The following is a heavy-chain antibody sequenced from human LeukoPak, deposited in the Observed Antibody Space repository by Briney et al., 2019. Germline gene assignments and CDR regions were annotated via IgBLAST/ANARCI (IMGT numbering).Heavy chain of an antibody. CDR2: IRYDGSNK. D-gene: IGHD5-18*01. Sequence: GGSLRLSCAASGFTFSSYGMHWVRQAPGKGLEWVAFIRYDGSNKYYADSVKGRFTISRDNSKNTLYLQMNSLRAEDTAVYYCAKERIQLWNDYYYYMDVWGKGTTVTISS. CDR1: GFTFSSYG. J-gene: IGHJ6*03. CDR3: AKERIQLWNDYYYYMDV. V-gene: IGHV3-30*02.